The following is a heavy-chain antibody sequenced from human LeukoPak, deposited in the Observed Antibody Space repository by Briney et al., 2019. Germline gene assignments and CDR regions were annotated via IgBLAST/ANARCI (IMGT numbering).Heavy chain of an antibody. D-gene: IGHD2-21*01. Sequence: SETLSLTCAVYGVSFSGYYWSWIRQPPGEGLEWIGEINHSGSTNYNPSLKSRVTISVDTSKNQFSLKLSSVTAADTAVYYCARAVGRIFDYWGQGTLVTVSS. V-gene: IGHV4-34*01. CDR3: ARAVGRIFDY. CDR1: GVSFSGYY. CDR2: INHSGST. J-gene: IGHJ4*02.